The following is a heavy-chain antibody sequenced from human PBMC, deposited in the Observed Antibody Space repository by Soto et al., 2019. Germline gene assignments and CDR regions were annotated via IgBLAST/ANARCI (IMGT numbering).Heavy chain of an antibody. V-gene: IGHV3-30*18. CDR1: GFTFSSYG. D-gene: IGHD1-1*01. J-gene: IGHJ6*02. CDR3: AKDRGNWNNHYGMDV. Sequence: VGSLRLSCAASGFTFSSYGIHWVRQAPCKGLEWVAVISYDGSNKEYADSVKGRFTISRDNSKDTLDLQMNSLRAEDTAVYYCAKDRGNWNNHYGMDVWGQGTTVTVSS. CDR2: ISYDGSNK.